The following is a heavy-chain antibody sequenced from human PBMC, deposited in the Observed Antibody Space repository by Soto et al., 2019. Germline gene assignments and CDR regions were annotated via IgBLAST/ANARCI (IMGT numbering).Heavy chain of an antibody. D-gene: IGHD2-15*01. CDR2: INAGNGNT. CDR3: ARSVSPVVVVADNWFDS. J-gene: IGHJ5*01. Sequence: ASVKVSCKASGYTFTSYAMHWVCQAPGQRLEWMGWINAGNGNTKYSQKFQGRVTITRDTSASTAYMELSSLRSEDTAVYYCARSVSPVVVVADNWFDSWGQGTLVTVSS. V-gene: IGHV1-3*01. CDR1: GYTFTSYA.